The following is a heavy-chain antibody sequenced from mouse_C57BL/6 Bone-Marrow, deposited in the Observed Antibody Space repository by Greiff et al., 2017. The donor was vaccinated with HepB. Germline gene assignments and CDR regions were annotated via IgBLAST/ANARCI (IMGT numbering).Heavy chain of an antibody. V-gene: IGHV5-6*02. CDR3: ARHPYSCGSSYTWFAY. J-gene: IGHJ3*01. D-gene: IGHD1-1*01. CDR2: ISSGGSYT. Sequence: EVMLVESGGDLVKPGGSLKLSCAASGFTFSSYGMSWVRQTPDKRLEWVATISSGGSYTYYPDSVKGRFTISRDNAKKNLYLHMSSLKSEDTAMYYCARHPYSCGSSYTWFAYWGQGPLVTVSA. CDR1: GFTFSSYG.